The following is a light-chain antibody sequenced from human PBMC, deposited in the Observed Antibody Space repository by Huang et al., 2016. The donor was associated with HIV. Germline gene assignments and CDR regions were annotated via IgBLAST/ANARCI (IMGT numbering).Light chain of an antibody. CDR3: QQYYNTPFA. Sequence: DIVMTQSPDSLAVSLGERATINCKSSQSVLYSSNNKNYLAWYQQKPGQSPKLLIYWASTRESGVPDRFSGSGSGTDFTLTISSLQAEDVAVYYCQQYYNTPFAFGGGTKVEIK. V-gene: IGKV4-1*01. CDR2: WAS. CDR1: QSVLYSSNNKNY. J-gene: IGKJ4*01.